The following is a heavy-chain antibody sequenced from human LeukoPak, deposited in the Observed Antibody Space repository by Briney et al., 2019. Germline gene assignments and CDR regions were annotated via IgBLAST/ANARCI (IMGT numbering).Heavy chain of an antibody. CDR3: ARATFQVAFDI. V-gene: IGHV4-38-2*02. Sequence: SETLSLTCNVSGYSMSSGYYWGWIRQPPGKGLEWIGNMYHSGSTNYNPSLKSRVTISVDTSKNQFSLKLSSVTAADTAVYYCARATFQVAFDIWGQGTMVTVSS. CDR1: GYSMSSGYY. J-gene: IGHJ3*02. CDR2: MYHSGST. D-gene: IGHD2/OR15-2a*01.